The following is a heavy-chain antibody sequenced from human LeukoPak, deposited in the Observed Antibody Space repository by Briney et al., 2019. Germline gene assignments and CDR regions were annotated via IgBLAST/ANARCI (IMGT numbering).Heavy chain of an antibody. Sequence: PGGSLRLSCAASGFAFSSYAMSWVRQAPGKGLEWVAVISYDGSNKYYADSVKGRFTISRDNSKNTLYLQMNSLRAEDTAVYYCAREYYYDSSGFDIWGQGTMVTVSS. V-gene: IGHV3-30-3*01. CDR3: AREYYYDSSGFDI. CDR1: GFAFSSYA. J-gene: IGHJ3*02. D-gene: IGHD3-22*01. CDR2: ISYDGSNK.